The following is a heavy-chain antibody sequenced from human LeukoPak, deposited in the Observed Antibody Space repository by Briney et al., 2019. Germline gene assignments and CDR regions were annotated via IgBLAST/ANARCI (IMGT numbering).Heavy chain of an antibody. Sequence: GGSLRLSCAASGFTFDDYAMHWVRQAPGKGLEWVSGISWNSGSIGYADSVKGRFTISRDNAKNSPYLQMNSLRAEDTALYYCAKALDYGDYATYFDYWGQGTLVTVSS. V-gene: IGHV3-9*01. CDR1: GFTFDDYA. J-gene: IGHJ4*02. CDR2: ISWNSGSI. D-gene: IGHD4-17*01. CDR3: AKALDYGDYATYFDY.